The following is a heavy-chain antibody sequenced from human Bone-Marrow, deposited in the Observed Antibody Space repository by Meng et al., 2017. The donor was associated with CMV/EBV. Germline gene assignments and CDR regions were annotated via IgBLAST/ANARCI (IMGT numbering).Heavy chain of an antibody. CDR3: ARDVRWLSSWDAFDI. D-gene: IGHD6-13*01. Sequence: ASVKVPCKASGYTFTSYGISWVRQAPGQGLEWMGWISAYNGNTNYAQKLQGRVTMTTDTSTSTAYMELRSLRSDDTAVYYCARDVRWLSSWDAFDIWGQGTMVTVSS. CDR1: GYTFTSYG. V-gene: IGHV1-18*01. CDR2: ISAYNGNT. J-gene: IGHJ3*02.